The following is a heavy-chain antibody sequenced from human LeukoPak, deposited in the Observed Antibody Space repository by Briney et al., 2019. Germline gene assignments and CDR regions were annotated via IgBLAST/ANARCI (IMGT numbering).Heavy chain of an antibody. CDR3: TRHRYDTTDMEG. D-gene: IGHD5-12*01. Sequence: GGSLRLSCAASGFTFSSYEMNWVRQAPGKGLEWVSAISGSGGSTYYADSVKGRFTISRDNSKNTAYLQMNSLKTEDTAVYYCTRHRYDTTDMEGWGQGTLVTVSS. CDR1: GFTFSSYE. J-gene: IGHJ4*02. V-gene: IGHV3-23*01. CDR2: ISGSGGST.